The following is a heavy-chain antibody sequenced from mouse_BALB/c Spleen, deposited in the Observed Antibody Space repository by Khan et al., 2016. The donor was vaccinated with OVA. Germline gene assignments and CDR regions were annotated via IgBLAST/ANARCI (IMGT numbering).Heavy chain of an antibody. CDR3: ARTARIKY. J-gene: IGHJ2*01. Sequence: QFVQSGPGLVKPSQSLSLTCTFTSHSITSGYGWNWIRQFPGNKLEWLGYISYSGSTNYNPSLKSRISITRDTSKNQFFLQLNSGTTEDTATYYCARTARIKYWGQGTTLTVSS. D-gene: IGHD1-2*01. CDR1: SHSITSGYG. CDR2: ISYSGST. V-gene: IGHV3-2*02.